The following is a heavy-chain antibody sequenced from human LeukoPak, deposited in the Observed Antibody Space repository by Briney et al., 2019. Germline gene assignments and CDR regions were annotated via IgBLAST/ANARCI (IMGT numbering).Heavy chain of an antibody. D-gene: IGHD6-13*01. CDR1: GGTFSSYA. Sequence: ASVKVSCKASGGTFSSYAISWVRQAPGQGLEWMGGIIPIFGTANYAQKFQGRVTITADKSTSTAYMELSSLRSEDTAVYYCARGHSSSWASGEFDYWGQGTLVTVSS. J-gene: IGHJ4*02. V-gene: IGHV1-69*06. CDR2: IIPIFGTA. CDR3: ARGHSSSWASGEFDY.